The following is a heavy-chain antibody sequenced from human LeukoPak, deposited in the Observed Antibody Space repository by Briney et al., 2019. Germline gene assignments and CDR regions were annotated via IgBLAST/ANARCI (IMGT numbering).Heavy chain of an antibody. D-gene: IGHD3-16*01. CDR1: GGSFSGYY. Sequence: PSETLSLTCAVYGGSFSGYYWSWIRQPPGKGLEGIGEINHSESTNYNPSLKSRVPISVVTSKNQSSLKLSSVTAADTAVYYCARDRGGGKSWFDRWGKGTLVTVSS. CDR3: ARDRGGGKSWFDR. CDR2: INHSEST. V-gene: IGHV4-34*01. J-gene: IGHJ5*02.